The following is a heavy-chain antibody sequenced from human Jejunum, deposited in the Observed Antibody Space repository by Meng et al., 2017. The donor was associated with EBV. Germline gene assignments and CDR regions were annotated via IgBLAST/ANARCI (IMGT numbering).Heavy chain of an antibody. D-gene: IGHD2-15*01. CDR1: GGSITGSDW. V-gene: IGHV4-4*02. J-gene: IGHJ4*02. Sequence: QVQLQESGPGLVHPSGTLSLTCAVSGGSITGSDWWTWVRQPPGEGLEWIGEIYHDGSSNYSPSLKSRVTILLDKSENHFSLKLNSVTAADTAVYYCARVRCSGGSCFYFDYWGQGALVTVSS. CDR2: IYHDGSS. CDR3: ARVRCSGGSCFYFDY.